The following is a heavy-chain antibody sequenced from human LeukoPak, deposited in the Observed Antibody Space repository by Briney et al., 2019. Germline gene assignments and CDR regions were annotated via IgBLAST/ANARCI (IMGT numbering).Heavy chain of an antibody. CDR3: ARDAGVVIFPDY. CDR1: GYTFTGYY. J-gene: IGHJ4*02. V-gene: IGHV1-2*02. Sequence: ASVKVSCKASGYTFTGYYMHWVRQAPGQGLEWMGWINPNSGGTNYAQKFQGRVTMTRDTSINTAYMELSRLTFDDTAVYFCARDAGVVIFPDYWGQGTLVTVSS. D-gene: IGHD3-3*01. CDR2: INPNSGGT.